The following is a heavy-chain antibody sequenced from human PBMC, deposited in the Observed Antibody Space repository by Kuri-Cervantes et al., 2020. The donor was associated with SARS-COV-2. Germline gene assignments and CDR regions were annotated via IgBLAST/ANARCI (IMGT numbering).Heavy chain of an antibody. CDR1: GFTFSSYA. CDR3: ARDIVPVGATYDAFDI. J-gene: IGHJ3*02. D-gene: IGHD1-26*01. Sequence: GGSRRLSCAASGFTFSSYAMHWVRQAPGKGLEWVAVISYDGSNKYYADSVKGRFTISRDNSKNTLYLQMNSLRAEDTAVYYCARDIVPVGATYDAFDIWGQGTMVTVSS. CDR2: ISYDGSNK. V-gene: IGHV3-30-3*01.